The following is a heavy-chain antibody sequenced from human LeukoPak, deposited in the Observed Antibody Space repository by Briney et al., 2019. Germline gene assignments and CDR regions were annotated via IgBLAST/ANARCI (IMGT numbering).Heavy chain of an antibody. CDR2: IKQDGSEK. J-gene: IGHJ4*02. CDR3: ARGVVVDY. CDR1: GFTFSSYW. Sequence: GGSLRLSCAASGFTFSSYWMSWVRQAPGKGLEWMANIKQDGSEKYYVALVKGRFNISRDNAKNALYLQMNSLRAEDTAVYYCARGVVVDYWGQGTLVTVSS. V-gene: IGHV3-7*01. D-gene: IGHD3-16*02.